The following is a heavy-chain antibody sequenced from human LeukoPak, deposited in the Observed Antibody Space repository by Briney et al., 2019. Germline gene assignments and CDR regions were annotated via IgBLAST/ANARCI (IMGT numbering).Heavy chain of an antibody. D-gene: IGHD3-22*01. CDR1: GISFSSFG. CDR3: AKSQNYYDNSGYYYLDY. J-gene: IGHJ4*02. V-gene: IGHV3-30*02. CDR2: IRYDGHNK. Sequence: PGGSLRLSCAASGISFSSFGMHWVRQAPGKGLEWVTFIRYDGHNKYYADSVKGRFTISRDNSKNTLYLQMNSLRPEDTAVYYCAKSQNYYDNSGYYYLDYWGQENLVTVSS.